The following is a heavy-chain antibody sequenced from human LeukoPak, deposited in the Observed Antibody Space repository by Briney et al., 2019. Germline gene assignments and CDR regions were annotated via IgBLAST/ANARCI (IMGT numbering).Heavy chain of an antibody. CDR3: AKDLHAWRTWAPNYYGMDV. CDR2: ISGSGGST. Sequence: GGSLRLSCAASGFTFSSYAMSWVRQAPGKGLEWVSAISGSGGSTYYADSVKGRFTISRDNSKNTLYLQMNSLRAEDTAVYYCAKDLHAWRTWAPNYYGMDVWGQGTTVTVSS. CDR1: GFTFSSYA. V-gene: IGHV3-23*01. D-gene: IGHD3-16*01. J-gene: IGHJ6*02.